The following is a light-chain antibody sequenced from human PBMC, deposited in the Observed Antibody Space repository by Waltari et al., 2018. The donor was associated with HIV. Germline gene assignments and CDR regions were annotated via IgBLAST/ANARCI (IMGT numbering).Light chain of an antibody. J-gene: IGLJ3*02. CDR1: SSNLGSNY. CDR2: SNI. CDR3: ASWDDRLSAWV. V-gene: IGLV1-47*01. Sequence: QSVLTQPPSASGTPGQRVTISCSGSSSNLGSNYVYWHQQIPGTAPKLLIYSNIQRPSGVPDRFSGSKSGTSASLAISGLRSEDEADYYCASWDDRLSAWVFGGGTKLTVL.